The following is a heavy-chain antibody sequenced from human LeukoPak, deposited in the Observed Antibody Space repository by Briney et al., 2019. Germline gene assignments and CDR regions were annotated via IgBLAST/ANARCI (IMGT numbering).Heavy chain of an antibody. CDR3: ARIDGGHHLSPFDY. CDR1: GGSFSSSSYY. D-gene: IGHD4-23*01. V-gene: IGHV4-39*01. CDR2: FYYSGST. Sequence: PAETLSLICTVSGGSFSSSSYYWGWIRQPPGKGLEWIGRFYYSGSTYYNPSLKSRVTISVDTSKNQFSLKLSSVTAADTAIYYCARIDGGHHLSPFDYWGQRSLVTVSS. J-gene: IGHJ4*02.